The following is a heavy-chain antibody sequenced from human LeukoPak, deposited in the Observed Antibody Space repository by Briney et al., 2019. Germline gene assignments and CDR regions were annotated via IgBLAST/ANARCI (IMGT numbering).Heavy chain of an antibody. J-gene: IGHJ4*02. CDR3: TTDTRGDYGLYYFDY. CDR2: IKSKTDGGTT. V-gene: IGHV3-15*01. D-gene: IGHD2-21*02. Sequence: GGSLRLSCAASGFTFSNAWMSWVRQAPGKGLEWVGRIKSKTDGGTTDYAAPVKGRFTISRDDSKNTLNPQMNSLKTEDTAVYYCTTDTRGDYGLYYFDYWGQGTLVTVSS. CDR1: GFTFSNAW.